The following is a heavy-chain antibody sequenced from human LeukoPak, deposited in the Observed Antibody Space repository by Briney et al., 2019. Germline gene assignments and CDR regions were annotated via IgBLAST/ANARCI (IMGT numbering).Heavy chain of an antibody. CDR2: ISYDGSNK. V-gene: IGHV3-30-3*01. CDR1: GFTFSSYA. D-gene: IGHD1-26*01. J-gene: IGHJ4*02. CDR3: ARALAQGEIDY. Sequence: LAGGSLRLSCAASGFTFSSYAMHWVRQAPGKGLEWVAVISYDGSNKYYADSVKGRFTISRDNSKNSLYLQMNSLRAEDTAVYYCARALAQGEIDYWGQGTLVTVSS.